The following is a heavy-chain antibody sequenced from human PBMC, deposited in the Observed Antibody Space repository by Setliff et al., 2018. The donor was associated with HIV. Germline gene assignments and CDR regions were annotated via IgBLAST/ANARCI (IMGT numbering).Heavy chain of an antibody. D-gene: IGHD3-10*01. CDR2: INAGNGNT. CDR3: ARMVRGVMSFDY. Sequence: ASVKVSCKASGYTFTAYAMHWVRQAPGQRLEWMGWINAGNGNTKYSQRSQGRVTITRDTSASTAYMELRSLRSDDTAVYYCARMVRGVMSFDYWGQGTLVTVSS. V-gene: IGHV1-3*01. J-gene: IGHJ4*02. CDR1: GYTFTAYA.